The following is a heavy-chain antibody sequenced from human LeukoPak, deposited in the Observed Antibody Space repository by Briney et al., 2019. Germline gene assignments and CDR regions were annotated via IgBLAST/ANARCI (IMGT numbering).Heavy chain of an antibody. D-gene: IGHD6-6*01. V-gene: IGHV1-69*05. J-gene: IGHJ4*02. CDR2: IIPIFGTA. CDR1: GGTFSSYT. CDR3: ARVTSRVDSSSNY. Sequence: GASVKVSCKASGGTFSSYTISWVRQAPGQGLEWMGGIIPIFGTANYAQKFQGRVTITTDESTSTAYMELSSLRSEDTAVYYCARVTSRVDSSSNYWGQGTLVTVSS.